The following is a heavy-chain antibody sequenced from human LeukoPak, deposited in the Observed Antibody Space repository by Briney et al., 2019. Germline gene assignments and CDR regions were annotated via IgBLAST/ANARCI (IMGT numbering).Heavy chain of an antibody. V-gene: IGHV3-66*03. Sequence: PGGSLRLSCAASGFTVSNNYMRWVRQSPGKGLEWVSSIYSRGSTSYVDSVKGRFTISRDNSKNTLFLQMNSLRVEDTAVYYCARDYYGPWGQGTLVTLSS. D-gene: IGHD3-22*01. CDR3: ARDYYGP. J-gene: IGHJ5*02. CDR1: GFTVSNNY. CDR2: IYSRGST.